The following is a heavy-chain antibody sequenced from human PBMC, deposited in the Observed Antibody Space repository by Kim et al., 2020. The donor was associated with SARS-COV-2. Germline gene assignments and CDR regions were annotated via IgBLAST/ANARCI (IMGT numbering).Heavy chain of an antibody. V-gene: IGHV3-33*01. D-gene: IGHD3-3*01. Sequence: GGSLRLSCAASGFTFSSYGMHWVRQAPGKGLEWVAVIWYDGSNKYYADSVKGRFTISRDNSKNTLYLQMNSLRAEDTAVYYCARVMSSIFGVVITDAFDIWGQGTMVTVSS. J-gene: IGHJ3*02. CDR1: GFTFSSYG. CDR3: ARVMSSIFGVVITDAFDI. CDR2: IWYDGSNK.